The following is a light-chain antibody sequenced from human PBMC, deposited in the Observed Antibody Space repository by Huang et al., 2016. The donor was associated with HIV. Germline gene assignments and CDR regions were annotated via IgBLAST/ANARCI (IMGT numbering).Light chain of an antibody. Sequence: DIQLTQSPASVAVSVGDIVTVTCRATQAISNSLAWYQQKPGTAPKLLVSAASSLATGVPSRCSGSGSGTTYSFTITSLQPDDFAIYYCQQYYASPRTFGQGTVVEVK. CDR1: QAISNS. CDR3: QQYYASPRT. J-gene: IGKJ1*01. V-gene: IGKV1-NL1*01. CDR2: AAS.